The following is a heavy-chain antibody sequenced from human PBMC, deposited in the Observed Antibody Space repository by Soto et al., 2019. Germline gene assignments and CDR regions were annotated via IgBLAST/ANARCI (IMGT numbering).Heavy chain of an antibody. V-gene: IGHV4-59*01. CDR2: IYYSGST. J-gene: IGHJ6*03. CDR3: ARGIEVFERYCSGGSCYPSSYYYYMDV. CDR1: GGSISSYY. D-gene: IGHD2-15*01. Sequence: PSETLSLTCTVSGGSISSYYRSWIRQPPGKGLEWIGYIYYSGSTNYNPSLKSRVAISVDTSKNQFSLKLSSVTAADTAVYYCARGIEVFERYCSGGSCYPSSYYYYMDVWGKGTTVTVSS.